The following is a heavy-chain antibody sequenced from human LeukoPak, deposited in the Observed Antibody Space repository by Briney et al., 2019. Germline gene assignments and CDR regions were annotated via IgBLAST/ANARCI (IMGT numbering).Heavy chain of an antibody. J-gene: IGHJ4*02. CDR3: ARDSRLAMSYYFDY. CDR1: GCSISSSNW. D-gene: IGHD3-16*01. CDR2: IYHSGST. V-gene: IGHV4-4*02. Sequence: PSETLSLTCAVSGCSISSSNWWSWVRQPPGKGLEWIGEIYHSGSTNYNPSLKSRVTISVDKSKNQFSLKLSSVTAADTAVYYCARDSRLAMSYYFDYWGQGTLVTVSS.